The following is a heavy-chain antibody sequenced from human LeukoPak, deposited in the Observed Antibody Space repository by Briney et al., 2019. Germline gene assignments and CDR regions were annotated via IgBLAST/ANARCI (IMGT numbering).Heavy chain of an antibody. CDR2: ISASGVMT. CDR1: GFTFTNYA. J-gene: IGHJ4*02. CDR3: ARDKFYSSSYFDY. V-gene: IGHV3-23*01. D-gene: IGHD6-13*01. Sequence: PGGSLRLSCAASGFTFTNYAMTWVHQAPGKGLEWVSSISASGVMTYYADSVKGRFTVSRDNSKNSLYLQMSSLTAADTAVYYCARDKFYSSSYFDYWGQGTLVTVSS.